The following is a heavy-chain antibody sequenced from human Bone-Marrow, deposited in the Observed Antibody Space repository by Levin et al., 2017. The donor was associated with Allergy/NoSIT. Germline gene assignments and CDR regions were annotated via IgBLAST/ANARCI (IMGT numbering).Heavy chain of an antibody. CDR3: AKGAGWVAGAVALI. CDR2: ISGGGGST. Sequence: GESLKISCAASGFTFTSYAMNWVRQAPGKGLEWVSAISGGGGSTYYADSVKGRFTISRDNSKNTLYLQMNSLRAEDTAVYYCAKGAGWVAGAVALIWGQGTLVTVSS. D-gene: IGHD6-19*01. J-gene: IGHJ4*02. CDR1: GFTFTSYA. V-gene: IGHV3-23*01.